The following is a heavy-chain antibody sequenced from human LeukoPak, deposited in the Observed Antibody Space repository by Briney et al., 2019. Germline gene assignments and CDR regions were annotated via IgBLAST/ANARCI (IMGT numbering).Heavy chain of an antibody. V-gene: IGHV3-66*02. CDR1: TFTVSSNC. D-gene: IGHD6-19*01. J-gene: IGHJ1*01. CDR2: IYTAGNT. Sequence: GGSLRLSCTASTFTVSSNCMGWVRQAPGKGLEWVSLIYTAGNTYYADSVKGRFTISRDISKNTLYLEMNSLRTDDTAVYYCARVAVEGREFFQHWGQGTLVTVS. CDR3: ARVAVEGREFFQH.